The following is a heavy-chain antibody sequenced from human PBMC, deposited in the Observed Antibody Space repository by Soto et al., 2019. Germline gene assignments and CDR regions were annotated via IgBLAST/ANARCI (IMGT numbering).Heavy chain of an antibody. Sequence: QVQLVESGGGLVKPRGSLRLSCAASGFTFSDYYMSWIRQAPGKGLEWVSYISSSSSYTNYADSVKGRFTISRDNAKNSLYLQMNSLRAEDTAVYYCARLTAAGTEGWFDPWGQGTLVTVSS. J-gene: IGHJ5*02. V-gene: IGHV3-11*06. D-gene: IGHD6-13*01. CDR1: GFTFSDYY. CDR3: ARLTAAGTEGWFDP. CDR2: ISSSSSYT.